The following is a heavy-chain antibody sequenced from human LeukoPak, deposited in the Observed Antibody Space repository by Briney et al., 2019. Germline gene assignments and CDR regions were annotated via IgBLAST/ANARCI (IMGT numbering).Heavy chain of an antibody. CDR2: ISSSGST. D-gene: IGHD3-22*01. J-gene: IGHJ3*02. Sequence: SETLSLTCTVSGGSISGGSDYWSWIRQPAGKGLEWIGRISSSGSTNYNPSLKSRVTISVDTSKNQFSLKLSSVTAADTAVYFCARGPYSYDSSGAFDIWGQGTMVTVSS. CDR3: ARGPYSYDSSGAFDI. V-gene: IGHV4-61*02. CDR1: GGSISGGSDY.